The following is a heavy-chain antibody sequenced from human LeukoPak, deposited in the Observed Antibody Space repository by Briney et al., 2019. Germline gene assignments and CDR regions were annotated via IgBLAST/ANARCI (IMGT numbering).Heavy chain of an antibody. CDR2: INHSGST. V-gene: IGHV4-34*01. Sequence: SETLSLTCAVYGGSFSGYYWSWIRQPPGKGLEWIGEINHSGSTNYNPSLKSRVTISVDTSKNQFSLKLSSVTAADTAVYYCARYGSSPSYYYYGMDVWGQGTTVTVSS. J-gene: IGHJ6*02. CDR3: ARYGSSPSYYYYGMDV. CDR1: GGSFSGYY. D-gene: IGHD1-26*01.